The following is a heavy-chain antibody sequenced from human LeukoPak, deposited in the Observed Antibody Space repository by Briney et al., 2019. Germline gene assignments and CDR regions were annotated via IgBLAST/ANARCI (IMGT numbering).Heavy chain of an antibody. Sequence: RLSCAGXXFTFSTYSMKWVGQAEGRGGEGVSYISSISTTTFYTDSLNSRFTISRDSAKNSLYLHMNSLRVEDTAVYYCARGPYGDYTSYYGVDVWGQGTTVTVS. CDR3: ARGPYGDYTSYYGVDV. D-gene: IGHD4-17*01. CDR1: XFTFSTYS. J-gene: IGHJ6*02. CDR2: ISSISTTT. V-gene: IGHV3-48*01.